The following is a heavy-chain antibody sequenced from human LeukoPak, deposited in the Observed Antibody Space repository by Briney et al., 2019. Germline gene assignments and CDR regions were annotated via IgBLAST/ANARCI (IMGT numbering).Heavy chain of an antibody. J-gene: IGHJ6*02. Sequence: GGSLRLSCAASGFTFSSYAMNWVRQAPGKGLGWVSAISGGGLSTYYADSVKGRFTISRDNSKNTLYLQMNSLRAEDTAVYYCAKAATYYDISTDLYYYYGMDVWGQGTTVTVSS. D-gene: IGHD3-9*01. CDR2: ISGGGLST. CDR3: AKAATYYDISTDLYYYYGMDV. CDR1: GFTFSSYA. V-gene: IGHV3-23*01.